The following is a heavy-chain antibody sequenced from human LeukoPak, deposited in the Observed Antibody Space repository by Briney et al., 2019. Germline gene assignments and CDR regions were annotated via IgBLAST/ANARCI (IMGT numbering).Heavy chain of an antibody. CDR2: IIGSGGKT. CDR3: AKGETRPYYDFWSGSTYGMDV. V-gene: IGHV3-23*01. Sequence: GGSLLLSCAASDFHFISYALSGVRPAPGKGLEWVSAIIGSGGKTYYADSVKGRLTIARDNSKNTLYLQMNSLRTEDTAVYYCAKGETRPYYDFWSGSTYGMDVWGQGTTVTVSS. J-gene: IGHJ6*02. D-gene: IGHD3-3*01. CDR1: DFHFISYA.